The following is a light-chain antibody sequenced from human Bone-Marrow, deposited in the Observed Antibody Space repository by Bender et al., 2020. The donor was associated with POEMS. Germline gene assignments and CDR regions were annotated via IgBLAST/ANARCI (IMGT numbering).Light chain of an antibody. V-gene: IGLV2-23*02. CDR3: CSYAGNSTLI. CDR2: EVT. J-gene: IGLJ2*01. Sequence: QSALTQPASVSGSPGQSVTVSCTRNSSDDSDFVSWYQHHPGKAPRLLLYEVTKRPSGVSSRFSGSKSGNVASLTISGLQTEDEANYFCCSYAGNSTLIFGGGTKLTVL. CDR1: SSDDSDF.